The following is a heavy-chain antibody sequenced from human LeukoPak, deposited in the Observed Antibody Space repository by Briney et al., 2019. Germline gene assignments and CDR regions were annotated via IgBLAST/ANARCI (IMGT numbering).Heavy chain of an antibody. CDR1: GDSISSSNW. CDR2: IFHSGSV. V-gene: IGHV4-4*02. CDR3: TRAGYCTSTSCYVIDH. Sequence: SETLSLTCAVSGDSISSSNWWSWVRQPRGKGLEWIGEIFHSGSVNYNPSLRSRVTISVDKSKNQFSLKLTSVTAADTAVYYCTRAGYCTSTSCYVIDHWGQGTLVTVSS. J-gene: IGHJ4*02. D-gene: IGHD2-2*01.